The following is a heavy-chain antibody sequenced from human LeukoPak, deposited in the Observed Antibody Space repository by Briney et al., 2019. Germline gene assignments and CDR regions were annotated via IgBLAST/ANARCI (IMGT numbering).Heavy chain of an antibody. D-gene: IGHD2-2*01. CDR2: INPNSGGT. CDR3: ARADCSSTSCLNAFDI. J-gene: IGHJ3*02. CDR1: GYTFTGYY. V-gene: IGHV1-2*06. Sequence: ASVKVSCKASGYTFTGYYMHWVRQAPGQGLEWMGRINPNSGGTNYAQKFQGRVTMTRDTFISTAYMELSRLRSDDTAVYYCARADCSSTSCLNAFDIWGQGTMVTVSS.